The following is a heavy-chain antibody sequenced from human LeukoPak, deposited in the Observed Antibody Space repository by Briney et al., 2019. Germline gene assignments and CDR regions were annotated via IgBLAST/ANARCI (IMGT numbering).Heavy chain of an antibody. Sequence: PSETLSLTCTVSGGSISTYYWSWIRQPPGKGLEWIGYIYYSGSTNYNPSLKSRVTISVDTSKNQFSLKLTSVTAADTAVYYCAKAWAAAGTFASWGQGTLVTVSS. CDR2: IYYSGST. D-gene: IGHD6-13*01. CDR3: AKAWAAAGTFAS. CDR1: GGSISTYY. V-gene: IGHV4-59*08. J-gene: IGHJ4*02.